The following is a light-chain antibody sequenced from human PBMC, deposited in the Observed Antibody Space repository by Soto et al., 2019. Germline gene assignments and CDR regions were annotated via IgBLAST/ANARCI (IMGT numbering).Light chain of an antibody. CDR2: EVR. Sequence: QSVLTQPASVSGSPGQSITISCTGTSSDVGGYNYVSWYQQHPGKAPKLIIYEVRRRPSGVSNRFSGSKSGNTASLTISGLQAEDEADYYCCSYTSGSTDVFGTGTKLTVL. J-gene: IGLJ1*01. V-gene: IGLV2-14*01. CDR3: CSYTSGSTDV. CDR1: SSDVGGYNY.